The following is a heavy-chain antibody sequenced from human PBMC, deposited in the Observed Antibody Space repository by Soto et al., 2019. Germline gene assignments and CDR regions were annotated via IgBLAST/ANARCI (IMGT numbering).Heavy chain of an antibody. J-gene: IGHJ4*02. CDR3: ARDRSSCGDCFDY. V-gene: IGHV6-1*01. CDR1: GDSVSSNSAD. Sequence: QVQLQQSGPGLVKPSQTLSLTCAISGDSVSSNSADWNWIRQSPSRGLEWPGRTYYRSKWYTDYALAVKIPKTINPDTSTTQFSLQLNSVTPEDTAVYYCARDRSSCGDCFDYWGQGTLVTVSS. D-gene: IGHD4-17*01. CDR2: TYYRSKWYT.